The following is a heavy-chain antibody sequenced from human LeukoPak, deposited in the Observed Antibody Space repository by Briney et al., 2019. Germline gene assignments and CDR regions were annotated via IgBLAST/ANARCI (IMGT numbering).Heavy chain of an antibody. Sequence: PSETLSLTCTVSGGSISSYYWSWIRQPPGKGLEWIGYIYYSGSTKYKPSLKSRVTISVDTSKTQSSLKLSSVTAADTAVYYCARGRFLDAFDMWGQGTMVTVSS. J-gene: IGHJ3*02. CDR2: IYYSGST. V-gene: IGHV4-59*01. CDR3: ARGRFLDAFDM. D-gene: IGHD3-3*01. CDR1: GGSISSYY.